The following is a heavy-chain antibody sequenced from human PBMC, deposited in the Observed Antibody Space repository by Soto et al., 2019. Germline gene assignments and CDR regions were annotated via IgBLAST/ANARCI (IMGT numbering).Heavy chain of an antibody. Sequence: SETLSLTCGVSGGTVASSHWWSWVRQSPGGGLEWIGNVYHTGDANFNPSLQSRVTISVDKSNNQFSLRLNSLTAADTAVYFCAREIVTAGGNNYFDPWGPGTLVTVSS. J-gene: IGHJ5*02. D-gene: IGHD2-21*02. CDR1: GGTVASSHW. V-gene: IGHV4-4*02. CDR3: AREIVTAGGNNYFDP. CDR2: VYHTGDA.